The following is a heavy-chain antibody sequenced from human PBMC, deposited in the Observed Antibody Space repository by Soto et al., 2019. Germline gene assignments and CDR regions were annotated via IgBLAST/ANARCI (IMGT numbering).Heavy chain of an antibody. J-gene: IGHJ6*02. CDR1: GFTFSSYA. Sequence: GGSLRLSCAASGFTFSSYAMSWVRQAPGKGLEWVSGISGGGGGTYYVDSVKGRFTISRDNSKNTLYPQMNSLRAEDTAVYYCARFYYDSSGYLPSPYYYYYGMDVWGQGTTVTVSS. CDR3: ARFYYDSSGYLPSPYYYYYGMDV. D-gene: IGHD3-22*01. V-gene: IGHV3-23*01. CDR2: ISGGGGGT.